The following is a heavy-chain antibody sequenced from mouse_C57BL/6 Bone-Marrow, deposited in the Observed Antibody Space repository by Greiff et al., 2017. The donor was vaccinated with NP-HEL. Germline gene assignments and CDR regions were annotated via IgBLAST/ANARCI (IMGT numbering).Heavy chain of an antibody. CDR1: GFSLSTFGLG. V-gene: IGHV8-8*01. CDR3: ARIPYYGSSYWYFDV. D-gene: IGHD1-1*01. Sequence: QVTLNVCGPGLLQPSQTLSLTCSFSGFSLSTFGLGVGWIRQPSGQGLEWLAHIWWDDDKYYNPALKSRLTISKDTSKNQVFLKIANVDTADTATYYCARIPYYGSSYWYFDVWGTGTTVTVSS. CDR2: IWWDDDK. J-gene: IGHJ1*03.